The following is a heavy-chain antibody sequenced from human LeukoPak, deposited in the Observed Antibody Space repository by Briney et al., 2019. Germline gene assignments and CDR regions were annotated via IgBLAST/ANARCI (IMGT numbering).Heavy chain of an antibody. CDR3: ARDSCGGDCYSAEFDY. CDR2: INPNSGGT. V-gene: IGHV1-2*06. D-gene: IGHD2-21*02. Sequence: ASVKVSCKASGYTFTGYYMHWVRQAPGQGLEWMGRINPNSGGTNYAQKFQGRVTMTRDTSISTAYKELSRLRSDDTAVYYCARDSCGGDCYSAEFDYWGQGTLVTVSS. J-gene: IGHJ4*02. CDR1: GYTFTGYY.